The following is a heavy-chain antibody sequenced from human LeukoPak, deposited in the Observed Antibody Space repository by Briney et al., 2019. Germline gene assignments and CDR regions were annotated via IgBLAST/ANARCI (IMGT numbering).Heavy chain of an antibody. CDR1: GFTFSSYS. Sequence: GGSLRLSCAASGFTFSSYSMNWVRQAPGKGLEWVSYIDGHSGIIYYADSVQGRFTISRDNAKDSVFLQMNGLRVDDTAVYYCARTYDFGRGPPGDAFDNWGQGTLVTVPS. J-gene: IGHJ3*02. CDR3: ARTYDFGRGPPGDAFDN. V-gene: IGHV3-48*01. CDR2: IDGHSGII. D-gene: IGHD3-3*01.